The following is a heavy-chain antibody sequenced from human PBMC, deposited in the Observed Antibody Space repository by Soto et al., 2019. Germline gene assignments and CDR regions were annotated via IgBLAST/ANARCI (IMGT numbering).Heavy chain of an antibody. D-gene: IGHD3-3*01. V-gene: IGHV1-2*02. CDR1: GYPVTAYY. CDR2: INPATGAA. CDR3: ARGGGVGVAGSAAFDM. J-gene: IGHJ3*02. Sequence: QLHLVQSGAVVKKPGASVTVSCSASGYPVTAYYMHWVRQAPGRGLEWMGGINPATGAAKYTQTCQGRVTMTRATSPSTGFMELSGPTSEDTAGFYCARGGGVGVAGSAAFDMWGQGTLVTVSS.